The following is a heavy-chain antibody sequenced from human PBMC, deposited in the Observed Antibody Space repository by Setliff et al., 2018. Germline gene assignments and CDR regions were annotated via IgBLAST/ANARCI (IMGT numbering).Heavy chain of an antibody. J-gene: IGHJ4*02. CDR1: SGSISYNNW. Sequence: TLSLTCAVSSGSISYNNWWTWVRQPPGKGLEWIGEIYHTESTNYNPSLKSRVAISLDKSKNQFSLELSSVTAADTAVYYCARDDTYDFWGGHGHLDSWGQGILVTVSS. CDR2: IYHTEST. D-gene: IGHD3-3*01. CDR3: ARDDTYDFWGGHGHLDS. V-gene: IGHV4-4*02.